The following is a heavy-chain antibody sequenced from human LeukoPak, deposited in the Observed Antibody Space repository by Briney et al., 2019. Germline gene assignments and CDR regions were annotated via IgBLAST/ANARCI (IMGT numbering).Heavy chain of an antibody. D-gene: IGHD5-18*01. J-gene: IGHJ4*02. Sequence: ASVTVSCKTSGYTFTNYAISWVRQSPGHGLEWVGWIIPYNGNTHYAQKFQGRVTMTTETSPTTAYMELRSLRSDDTAIYYCARGSVDTAIVNHLDHWGQGTLVTVSS. CDR3: ARGSVDTAIVNHLDH. V-gene: IGHV1-18*01. CDR1: GYTFTNYA. CDR2: IIPYNGNT.